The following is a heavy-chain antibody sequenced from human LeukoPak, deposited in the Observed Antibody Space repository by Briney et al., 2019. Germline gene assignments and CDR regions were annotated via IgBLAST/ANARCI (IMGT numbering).Heavy chain of an antibody. CDR1: GGSFSGYY. V-gene: IGHV4-34*01. CDR2: INHSGST. Sequence: SETLSLTCAVYGGSFSGYYWSWIRQPPGKGLEWIGEINHSGSTNYNPSLKSRVTISVDTSKNQFSLKLSSVTAADTAVYYCARGYYDFWSGYYISYWFDPWGQGTLVTVSS. D-gene: IGHD3-3*01. J-gene: IGHJ5*02. CDR3: ARGYYDFWSGYYISYWFDP.